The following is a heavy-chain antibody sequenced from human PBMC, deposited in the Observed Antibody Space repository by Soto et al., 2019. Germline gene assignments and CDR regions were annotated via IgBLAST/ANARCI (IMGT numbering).Heavy chain of an antibody. CDR2: VHPSGST. Sequence: PSETLSLTCALFSASPGDHPSAWIRQSPYKWIDCIGEVHPSGSTDYNPSPKSRLTFYLDTSKNQFSLKLASVTAEDTAVYFCARGKPSGYRFGPRNFFYYGLDVWRPGNTVT. CDR3: ARGKPSGYRFGPRNFFYYGLDV. J-gene: IGHJ6*02. D-gene: IGHD5-18*01. CDR1: SASPGDHP. V-gene: IGHV4-34*01.